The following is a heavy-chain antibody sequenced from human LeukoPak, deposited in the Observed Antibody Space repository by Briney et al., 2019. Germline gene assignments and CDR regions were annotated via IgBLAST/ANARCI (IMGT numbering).Heavy chain of an antibody. V-gene: IGHV1-24*01. J-gene: IGHJ4*02. D-gene: IGHD3-3*01. CDR1: GYTLTELS. CDR2: FDPEDGET. Sequence: ASVKACCKVSGYTLTELSVHWVRQAPGKGLEWMGGFDPEDGETIYAQKFQGRVTMTEDTSTDTAYMELSSLRSEDTAVYYCASWPFDFWSGYQFDYWGQGTLVTVSS. CDR3: ASWPFDFWSGYQFDY.